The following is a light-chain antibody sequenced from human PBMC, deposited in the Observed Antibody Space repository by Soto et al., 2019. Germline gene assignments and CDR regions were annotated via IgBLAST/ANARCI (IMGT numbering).Light chain of an antibody. CDR1: SSNIGSNY. V-gene: IGLV1-47*01. Sequence: QSVLTQPPSASGTPGQRVTISCSGSSSNIGSNYVYWYQQLPGTAPKLLIYRNNQRPSGVPDRFSGSKSGTSASLAISGLRSEDEADYYCQSSDSSLNVFGTGTKLTVL. CDR3: QSSDSSLNV. CDR2: RNN. J-gene: IGLJ1*01.